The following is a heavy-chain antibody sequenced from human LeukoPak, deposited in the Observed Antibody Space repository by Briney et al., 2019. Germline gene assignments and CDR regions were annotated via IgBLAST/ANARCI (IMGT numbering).Heavy chain of an antibody. J-gene: IGHJ6*02. CDR1: GGSFSGYY. Sequence: PSETLSLTCAVYGGSFSGYYWSRIRQPPGKGLEWIGEISHSGSTNYNPSLKSRVTISVDTSKNQFSLKLSSVTAADTAVYYCARANYYDSSGYYAHRMDVWGQGTTVTVSS. V-gene: IGHV4-34*01. CDR2: ISHSGST. D-gene: IGHD3-22*01. CDR3: ARANYYDSSGYYAHRMDV.